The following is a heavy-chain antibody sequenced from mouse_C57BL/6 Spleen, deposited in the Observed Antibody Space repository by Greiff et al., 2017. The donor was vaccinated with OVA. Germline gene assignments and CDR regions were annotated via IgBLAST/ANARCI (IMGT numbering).Heavy chain of an antibody. V-gene: IGHV1-26*01. CDR2: INPNNGGT. CDR1: GYTFTDYY. D-gene: IGHD1-1*01. Sequence: EVQLQQSGPELVKPGASVKISCKASGYTFTDYYMNWVKQSHGKSLEWIGDINPNNGGTSYNQKFKGKATLTVDKSSSTAYMELRSLTSEDSAVYYCARGITTVVAEDFDYWGQGTTLTVSS. J-gene: IGHJ2*01. CDR3: ARGITTVVAEDFDY.